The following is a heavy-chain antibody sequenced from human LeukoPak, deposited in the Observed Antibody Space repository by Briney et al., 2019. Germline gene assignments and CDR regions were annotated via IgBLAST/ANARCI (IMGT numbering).Heavy chain of an antibody. J-gene: IGHJ3*02. CDR1: GFTFSNYG. CDR3: ARGDYSNYGGAFDI. D-gene: IGHD4-11*01. CDR2: ISYDGSNK. V-gene: IGHV3-30*03. Sequence: GRSLRLSCAASGFTFSNYGMHWVRQAPGKGLEWVAVISYDGSNKYYADSVKGRFTISRDNSKNTLYLQMNSLRAEDTAVYYCARGDYSNYGGAFDIWGQGTMVTVSS.